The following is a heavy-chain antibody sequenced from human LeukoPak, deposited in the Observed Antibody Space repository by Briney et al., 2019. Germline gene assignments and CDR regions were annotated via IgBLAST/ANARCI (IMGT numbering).Heavy chain of an antibody. CDR1: GGSISSSSF. V-gene: IGHV4-39*01. CDR2: IFYSGST. J-gene: IGHJ4*02. CDR3: ARRGITYSTSYFDS. D-gene: IGHD6-13*01. Sequence: SETLSLTCTVSGGSISSSSFWGWIRRPPGKGLEWIGHIFYSGSTYYNPSLKSRVTLSVDTSDNQFSLRLTSASAADTAIYYCARRGITYSTSYFDSWGQGILVTVS.